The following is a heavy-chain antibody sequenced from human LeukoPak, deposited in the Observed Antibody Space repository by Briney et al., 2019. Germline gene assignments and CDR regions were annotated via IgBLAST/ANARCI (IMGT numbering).Heavy chain of an antibody. V-gene: IGHV1-8*01. D-gene: IGHD7-27*01. J-gene: IGHJ4*02. Sequence: GASVKVSCKASGYTFTSYDFNWVRQATGQGLEWMGWTSPNSGNTGYAQKFQGRVTMTRNTSMSTAYMELSSLGSEDTAVYYCARGPPNWGYDYWGQGTLVTVSS. CDR3: ARGPPNWGYDY. CDR1: GYTFTSYD. CDR2: TSPNSGNT.